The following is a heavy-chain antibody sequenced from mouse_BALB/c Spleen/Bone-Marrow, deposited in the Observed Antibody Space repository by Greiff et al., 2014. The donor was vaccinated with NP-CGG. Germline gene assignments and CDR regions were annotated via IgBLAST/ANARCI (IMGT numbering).Heavy chain of an antibody. CDR3: ARDCYGSSFDY. V-gene: IGHV1-82*01. CDR2: IYPGDGDT. D-gene: IGHD1-1*01. Sequence: QVQLKESGPELVKPGASVKISCKASGYAFSSSWMNWVKQRPGQGLEWIGRIYPGDGDTNYNGKFKGKATLTADKSSSTAYMQFSSLTSVDSAVYFCARDCYGSSFDYWGQGTTLTVSS. J-gene: IGHJ2*01. CDR1: GYAFSSSW.